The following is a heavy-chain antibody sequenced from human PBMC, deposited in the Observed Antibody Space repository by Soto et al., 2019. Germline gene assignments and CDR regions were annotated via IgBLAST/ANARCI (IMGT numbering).Heavy chain of an antibody. V-gene: IGHV4-31*02. Sequence: SETRSITWTVSGGAISSGVYYWNWIRQHPGKGLEWIGYIYYSGSTYYNPSLKSRVTISVDTSKNQFSLKLSSVTAADTAVYYCARLPGYSSSWYSVNWFDPWGQGTLVTVSS. D-gene: IGHD6-13*01. CDR2: IYYSGST. CDR1: GGAISSGVYY. CDR3: ARLPGYSSSWYSVNWFDP. J-gene: IGHJ5*02.